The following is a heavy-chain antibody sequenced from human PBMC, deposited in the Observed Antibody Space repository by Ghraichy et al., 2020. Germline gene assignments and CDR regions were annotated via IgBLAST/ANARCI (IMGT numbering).Heavy chain of an antibody. J-gene: IGHJ5*02. Sequence: SETLSLTCAVSGGSISSGSYFWSWIRQHPGKGLEWIGYIYFSGNTYYNPSLKSRVTISIDTSQNHFSLELDSVTAADTAMYYCASGPGVMVRGVLARVLRFDPWGPGTLVTVSS. CDR2: IYFSGNT. V-gene: IGHV4-31*11. CDR1: GGSISSGSYF. CDR3: ASGPGVMVRGVLARVLRFDP. D-gene: IGHD3-10*01.